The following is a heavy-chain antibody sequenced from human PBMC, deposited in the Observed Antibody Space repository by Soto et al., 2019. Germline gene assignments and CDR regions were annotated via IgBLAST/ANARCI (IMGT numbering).Heavy chain of an antibody. CDR1: GGSIINGGYY. CDR2: IYYSGST. Sequence: QVQLQESGPGLVKPSQTLSLTCTVSGGSIINGGYYWSWIRQHPGKGLEWIGYIYYSGSTYYNPSVKSRVTISVDTSKNQFSLKLSSVTAADTAVCYCARDQGYYFDYWGQGTLVTVSS. V-gene: IGHV4-31*03. CDR3: ARDQGYYFDY. J-gene: IGHJ4*02.